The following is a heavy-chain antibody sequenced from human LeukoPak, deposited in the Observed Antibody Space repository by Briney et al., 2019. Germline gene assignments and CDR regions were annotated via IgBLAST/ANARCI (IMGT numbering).Heavy chain of an antibody. CDR2: IYYSGRTNSGST. Sequence: SETLSLTCTVSGGSISSSSYFWSWIRQPPGKGLECIGYIYYSGRTNSGSTNYNPSLESRVTISVDTSKNQFSLKLSSVTAADTAMYYCARAGSYDTSGFFDSWGQGMLVTVSS. CDR3: ARAGSYDTSGFFDS. D-gene: IGHD3-22*01. CDR1: GGSISSSSYF. V-gene: IGHV4-61*01. J-gene: IGHJ4*02.